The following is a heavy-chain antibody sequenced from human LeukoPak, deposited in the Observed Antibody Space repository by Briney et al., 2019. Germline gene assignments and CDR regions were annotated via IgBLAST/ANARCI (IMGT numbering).Heavy chain of an antibody. CDR1: GFIFSSYA. CDR2: ISNSGDSI. D-gene: IGHD3-10*01. V-gene: IGHV3-23*01. Sequence: GGSLRLSCAASGFIFSSYALSWVRQTPGKGPEWVSGISNSGDSIYYADSVKGRFTISRDNSKRTLFLQMNSLRVEDMAVYYCASAPRASVPPPFDYWGQGTQVTVSS. J-gene: IGHJ4*02. CDR3: ASAPRASVPPPFDY.